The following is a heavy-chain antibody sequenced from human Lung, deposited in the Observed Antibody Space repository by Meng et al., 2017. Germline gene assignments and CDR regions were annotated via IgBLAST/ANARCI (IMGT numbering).Heavy chain of an antibody. D-gene: IGHD6-19*01. CDR3: ARRGLWLAPQNFDY. V-gene: IGHV4-4*02. J-gene: IGHJ4*02. CDR1: GGSISSSNW. Sequence: VGLHESGPGLVKPSGTLSRTCAVSGGSISSSNWWSSVRQPPGKGLEWIGEIYHSGSTNYNPSLKSRVTISVDKSKNQFSLKLSSVTAADTAVYYCARRGLWLAPQNFDYWGQGTLVTVSS. CDR2: IYHSGST.